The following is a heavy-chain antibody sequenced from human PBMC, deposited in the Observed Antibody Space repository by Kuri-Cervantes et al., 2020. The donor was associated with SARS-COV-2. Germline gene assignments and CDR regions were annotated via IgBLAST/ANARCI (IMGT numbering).Heavy chain of an antibody. D-gene: IGHD1-26*01. CDR3: ANDESRWDQGNS. J-gene: IGHJ4*02. CDR2: IDPRSADT. V-gene: IGHV3-23*01. Sequence: GASLKISGAASGFTFSSYAMTWVRQAPGKGLEWVSAIDPRSADTRYADSVKGRFTISRDNSKSAVFLQRNSLRVEDTAIYYSANDESRWDQGNSWGQGTLVTVSS. CDR1: GFTFSSYA.